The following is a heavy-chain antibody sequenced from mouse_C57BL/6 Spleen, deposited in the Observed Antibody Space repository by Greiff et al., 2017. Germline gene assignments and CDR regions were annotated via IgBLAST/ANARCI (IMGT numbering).Heavy chain of an antibody. V-gene: IGHV1-81*01. CDR1: GYTFTSYG. D-gene: IGHD3-2*02. CDR2: IYPRSGNT. J-gene: IGHJ2*01. CDR3: ARWGGSGPPFYY. Sequence: VQLQQSGAELARPGASVKLSCKASGYTFTSYGISWVKQRTGQGLEWIGEIYPRSGNTYYNEKFKGKATLTADKSSSTAYMELRSLTSEDSAVYFCARWGGSGPPFYYWGQGTTLTVSS.